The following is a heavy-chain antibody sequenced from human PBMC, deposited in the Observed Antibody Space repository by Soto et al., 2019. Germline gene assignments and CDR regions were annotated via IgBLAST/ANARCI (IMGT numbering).Heavy chain of an antibody. CDR2: ISYDGNNK. D-gene: IGHD2-15*01. J-gene: IGHJ6*02. Sequence: QVQLVESGGGVVQPGRSLRLSCAASGFTFSSYAMYWVRQAPGKGLEWVAIISYDGNNKHYVDSVKGRFTIARDNSQNTLYLQMNSLGAEDTAVYYCARAGCDGGTCYTLVGLRYGMDVWGQGTTVTVSS. CDR1: GFTFSSYA. V-gene: IGHV3-30-3*01. CDR3: ARAGCDGGTCYTLVGLRYGMDV.